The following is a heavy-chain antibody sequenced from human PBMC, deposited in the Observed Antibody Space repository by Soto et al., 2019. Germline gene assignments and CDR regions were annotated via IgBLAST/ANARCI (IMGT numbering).Heavy chain of an antibody. J-gene: IGHJ4*02. D-gene: IGHD1-26*01. Sequence: QVFLLQSGAEVKAPGSSVRVSCQVSGSTFNNFAFSWVRQAPGNGPEWMGGIVVDSNTAEYSQRFQDRVTITADTSSKTLYMELGSLTFEDTAVYYCARAIKRWEVNYYFDFWGQGTLVTVSS. CDR2: IVVDSNTA. CDR3: ARAIKRWEVNYYFDF. V-gene: IGHV1-69*06. CDR1: GSTFNNFA.